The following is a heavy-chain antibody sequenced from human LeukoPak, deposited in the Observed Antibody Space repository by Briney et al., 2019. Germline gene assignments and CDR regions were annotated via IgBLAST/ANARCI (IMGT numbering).Heavy chain of an antibody. Sequence: ASVKVSCKASGYTFTSYGISWVRQAPGQGLEWMGWISVYNGNTNYAQKLQGRVTMTTDTSTSTAYMELRSLRSDDTAVYYCAREATVVTPPAFDIWGQGTMVTVSS. CDR3: AREATVVTPPAFDI. J-gene: IGHJ3*02. V-gene: IGHV1-18*01. D-gene: IGHD4-23*01. CDR2: ISVYNGNT. CDR1: GYTFTSYG.